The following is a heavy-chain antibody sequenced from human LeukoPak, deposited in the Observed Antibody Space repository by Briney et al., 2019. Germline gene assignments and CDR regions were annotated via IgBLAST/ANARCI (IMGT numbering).Heavy chain of an antibody. CDR3: AKDPNGSWSFDY. Sequence: GGSLRLSCAASGFTFRSYGMHWVRQAPGKGLEWVAVIWYDGSNKYYADSVKGRFTISRDNSKSTLYLQMNSLRAEDTAVYYCAKDPNGSWSFDYWGQGTLVTVSS. J-gene: IGHJ4*02. CDR1: GFTFRSYG. D-gene: IGHD1-26*01. V-gene: IGHV3-33*06. CDR2: IWYDGSNK.